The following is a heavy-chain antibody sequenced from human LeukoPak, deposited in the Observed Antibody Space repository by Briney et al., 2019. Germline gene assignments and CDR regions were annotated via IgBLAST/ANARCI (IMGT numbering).Heavy chain of an antibody. J-gene: IGHJ4*02. CDR1: GFTFSSSA. V-gene: IGHV3-30*18. CDR2: ISYDESNK. CDR3: AKESPLIVGATYFDY. Sequence: GRSLRLSCAASGFTFSSSAMHWVRQAPGKGLEWVAVISYDESNKYYADSVKGRFTISRDNSKNTLYLQMNSLRAEDTAVYYCAKESPLIVGATYFDYWGQGTLVTVSS. D-gene: IGHD1-26*01.